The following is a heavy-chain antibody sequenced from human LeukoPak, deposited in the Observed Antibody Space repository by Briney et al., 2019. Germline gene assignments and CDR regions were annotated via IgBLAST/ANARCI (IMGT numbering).Heavy chain of an antibody. J-gene: IGHJ5*02. D-gene: IGHD2-15*01. Sequence: PSETLSLTCTVSGDSMTSSSYYWGWIRQPPGKGLEWVGSIYYSGSSYYNPSLKSRVTISVDTSKNQFSLKLSSVTAADTAVYYCARNYYTRYCSGGSRYLSEHNWFDPWGQGTLVTVSS. CDR3: ARNYYTRYCSGGSRYLSEHNWFDP. CDR2: IYYSGSS. CDR1: GDSMTSSSYY. V-gene: IGHV4-39*07.